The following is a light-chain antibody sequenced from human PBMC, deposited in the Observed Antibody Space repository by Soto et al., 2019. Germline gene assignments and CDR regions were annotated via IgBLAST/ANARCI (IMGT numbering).Light chain of an antibody. V-gene: IGLV1-44*01. Sequence: QSVITQPPSASVTPAHRVTSSFSGSSSNIESNTVTLYHQLPGTAPKLFIYSNYDRPSGVPDRFSGSTSGTSASLVIRGLQSEDEADYYCAAWDDILNGYVFGGGTKVTVL. CDR2: SNY. J-gene: IGLJ1*01. CDR3: AAWDDILNGYV. CDR1: SSNIESNT.